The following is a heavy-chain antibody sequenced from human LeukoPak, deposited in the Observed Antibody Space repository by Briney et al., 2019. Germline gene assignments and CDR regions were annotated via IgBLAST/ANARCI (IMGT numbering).Heavy chain of an antibody. J-gene: IGHJ4*02. CDR3: AKDRSVTYGSGSYLTPPDY. Sequence: GGSLRLSCAASGFTVNSNYMTWVRQAPGKGLEWVSVIYSGGSTYYADSVRGRFTISRDNSKNTLYLQMNTLRTEDTAVYYCAKDRSVTYGSGSYLTPPDYWGQGTLVTVSS. CDR1: GFTVNSNY. CDR2: IYSGGST. V-gene: IGHV3-66*02. D-gene: IGHD3-10*01.